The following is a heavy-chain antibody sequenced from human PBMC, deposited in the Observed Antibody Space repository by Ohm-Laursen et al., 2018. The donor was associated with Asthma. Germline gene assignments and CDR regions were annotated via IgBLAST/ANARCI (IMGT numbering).Heavy chain of an antibody. V-gene: IGHV3-11*06. J-gene: IGHJ4*02. CDR1: GFKFSDYY. D-gene: IGHD1-26*01. CDR2: ISSDSIHT. Sequence: SLRLSCAASGFKFSDYYMSWIRQAPGKGLEYVSHISSDSIHTEYADSVKGRFTISRDNAKNLLYLQMNSLRANDTAVYYCARPTREPRHWGQGTPVTVS. CDR3: ARPTREPRH.